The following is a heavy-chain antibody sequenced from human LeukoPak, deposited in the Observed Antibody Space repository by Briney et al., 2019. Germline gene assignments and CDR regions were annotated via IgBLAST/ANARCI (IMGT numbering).Heavy chain of an antibody. CDR1: GGSISSYY. CDR2: IYYSGST. Sequence: PSETLPLTCTVSGGSISSYYWSWIRQPPGKGLEWIGYIYYSGSTNYNPSLKSRVTISVDTSKNQFSLKLSSVTAADTAVYYCARGIGIAAAGHFDYWGQGTLVTVSS. V-gene: IGHV4-59*08. CDR3: ARGIGIAAAGHFDY. J-gene: IGHJ4*02. D-gene: IGHD6-13*01.